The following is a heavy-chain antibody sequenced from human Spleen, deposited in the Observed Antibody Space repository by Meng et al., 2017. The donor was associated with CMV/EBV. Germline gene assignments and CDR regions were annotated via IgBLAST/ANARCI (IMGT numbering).Heavy chain of an antibody. Sequence: ASVKVPCKASGYTFTGYYMHWVRQAPGQGLEWMGWINPNSGGTNYAQKFQGRVTMTRDTSISTAYMELSRLRSDDTAVYYCAREDIVVVPAAYKIYYYYYGMDVWGQGTTVTVSS. CDR3: AREDIVVVPAAYKIYYYYYGMDV. J-gene: IGHJ6*02. CDR1: GYTFTGYY. V-gene: IGHV1-2*02. CDR2: INPNSGGT. D-gene: IGHD2-2*01.